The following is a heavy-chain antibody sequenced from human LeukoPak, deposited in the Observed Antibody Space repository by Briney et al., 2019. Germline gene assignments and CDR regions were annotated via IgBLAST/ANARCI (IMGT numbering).Heavy chain of an antibody. CDR2: INNDGSGT. CDR1: GFIFSRYW. J-gene: IGHJ4*02. V-gene: IGHV3-74*01. Sequence: PGGSLRLSCAASGFIFSRYWMHWVRQAPGKRLVWVSRINNDGSGTSYADSVKGRFTISRDNAKNTLYLQMNSLRAEDTAVYYCARDPGPYCGGDCYYFDYWGPGTLVTVSS. CDR3: ARDPGPYCGGDCYYFDY. D-gene: IGHD2-21*02.